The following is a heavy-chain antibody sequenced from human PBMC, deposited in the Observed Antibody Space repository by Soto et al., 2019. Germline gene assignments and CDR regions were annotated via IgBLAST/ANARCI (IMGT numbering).Heavy chain of an antibody. J-gene: IGHJ4*02. Sequence: EVQLVESGGGLVKPGGSLRLSCAASGFTFSSYSMNWVRQAPGKGLEWVSSISSSSSYIYYADSVKGRFTISRDNAKNSLYLQMNSLRAEDTAVYYCARVWVVGATKIAGFDYWGQGTLVTVSS. V-gene: IGHV3-21*01. D-gene: IGHD1-26*01. CDR2: ISSSSSYI. CDR1: GFTFSSYS. CDR3: ARVWVVGATKIAGFDY.